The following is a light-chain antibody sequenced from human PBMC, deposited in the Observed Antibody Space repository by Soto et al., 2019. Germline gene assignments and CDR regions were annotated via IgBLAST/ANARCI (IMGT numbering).Light chain of an antibody. Sequence: QSVLTQPASVSGAPGQSITISCPGTSSDVGGYNFVSWYQQHPGNAPKLMIYDVSDRPSGVSDRFSGSKSGNTASLTISGLQAEDEADYYCTSFTSSTTNVFGTGTKVTVL. CDR1: SSDVGGYNF. J-gene: IGLJ1*01. V-gene: IGLV2-14*03. CDR3: TSFTSSTTNV. CDR2: DVS.